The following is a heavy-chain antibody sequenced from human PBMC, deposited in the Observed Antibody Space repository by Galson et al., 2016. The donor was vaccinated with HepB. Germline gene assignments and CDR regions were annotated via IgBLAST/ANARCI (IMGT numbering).Heavy chain of an antibody. J-gene: IGHJ6*02. V-gene: IGHV1-3*04. Sequence: SCKASGYTFTNYAMHWVRQAPGERLEWMGWMNTANGNTMYSENLQGRVTITWDTAATTAYMDLSSLRSEDTAVYYCARDFHGMDVWGQGTTVTVSS. CDR2: MNTANGNT. CDR3: ARDFHGMDV. CDR1: GYTFTNYA.